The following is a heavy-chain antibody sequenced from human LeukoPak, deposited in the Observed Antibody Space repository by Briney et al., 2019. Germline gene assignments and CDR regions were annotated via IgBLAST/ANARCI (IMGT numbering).Heavy chain of an antibody. Sequence: PGGSLRLSCAASGFTISGYWMHWVRQAPGKGLVWVSRISGDGSITAYADSVEGRFTISRDNAKNTLYLQMNSLGAEDTAVYYCARGRAGNYYNHNDYWGQGTLVSVSS. CDR2: ISGDGSIT. CDR3: ARGRAGNYYNHNDY. V-gene: IGHV3-74*01. D-gene: IGHD3-10*01. CDR1: GFTISGYW. J-gene: IGHJ4*01.